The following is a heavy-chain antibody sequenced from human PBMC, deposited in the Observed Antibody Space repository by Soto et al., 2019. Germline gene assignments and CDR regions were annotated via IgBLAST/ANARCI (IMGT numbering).Heavy chain of an antibody. V-gene: IGHV1-18*04. D-gene: IGHD3-22*01. CDR1: GYTFTSYG. J-gene: IGHJ4*01. Sequence: ASVKVSCKASGYTFTSYGISWVRKAPGQGLEWMGWNSAYNCNTNYAQKLQGRVTMTTDTPTSRAYMELRSLRSDDTAVYYCARDNYDDSSGYFSFDYWGQ. CDR3: ARDNYDDSSGYFSFDY. CDR2: NSAYNCNT.